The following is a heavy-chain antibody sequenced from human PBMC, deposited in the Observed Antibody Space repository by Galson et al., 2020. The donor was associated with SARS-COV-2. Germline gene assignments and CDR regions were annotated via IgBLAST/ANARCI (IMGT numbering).Heavy chain of an antibody. J-gene: IGHJ5*02. Sequence: ASVKVSCKASGYTFTGYYMHWVRQAPGQGLEWMGWINPNSGGQNYAQKFQGRVTMTRDTSISTAYMELSRLRSDDTAVYYCARGGATYYDFWSGYHNWFDPWGQGTLVTVSS. CDR3: ARGGATYYDFWSGYHNWFDP. V-gene: IGHV1-2*02. D-gene: IGHD3-3*01. CDR1: GYTFTGYY. CDR2: INPNSGGQ.